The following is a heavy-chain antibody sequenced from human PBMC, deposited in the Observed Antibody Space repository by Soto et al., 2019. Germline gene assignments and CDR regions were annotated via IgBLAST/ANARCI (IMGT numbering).Heavy chain of an antibody. CDR1: GYNFNQYY. D-gene: IGHD4-17*01. V-gene: IGHV1-46*02. Sequence: QVQLMQSGAEVRKPGASVRLSCETSGYNFNQYYIHWVRQAPGQGLEWMGIINLRGGTTEYAHKFRGRVTVTGDTSTSTAYMELRSLRSEGTAIYFCARGPDDSDVPRWDYWGQGTLVTVSS. CDR3: ARGPDDSDVPRWDY. J-gene: IGHJ4*02. CDR2: INLRGGTT.